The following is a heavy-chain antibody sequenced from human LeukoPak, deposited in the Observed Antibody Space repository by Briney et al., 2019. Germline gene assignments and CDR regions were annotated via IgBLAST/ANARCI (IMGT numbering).Heavy chain of an antibody. V-gene: IGHV3-53*01. J-gene: IGHJ6*03. CDR1: GFTVINNY. Sequence: PGGSLRLSCAASGFTVINNYMTWVRQAPGKGLEWVSVIYSGGTTHYADSAKGRFTISRDDSENTVYLQMNSLRPDDTGVYYCARDRCSSVAWYPGLLAMDVWGRGTTVIVSS. CDR3: ARDRCSSVAWYPGLLAMDV. CDR2: IYSGGTT. D-gene: IGHD2-2*01.